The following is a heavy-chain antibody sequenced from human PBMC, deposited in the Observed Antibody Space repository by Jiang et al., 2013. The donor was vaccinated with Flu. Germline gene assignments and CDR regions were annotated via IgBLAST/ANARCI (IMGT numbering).Heavy chain of an antibody. CDR2: INHSGST. D-gene: IGHD3-22*01. J-gene: IGHJ4*02. Sequence: LLKPSETLSLTCAVYGGSFSGYYWSWIRQPPGKGLEWIGEINHSGSTNYNPSLKSRVTISVDTSKNQFSLKLSSVTAADTAVYYCARVSKIRYDSSGYYYHFDYWGRGTLVTVSS. CDR3: ARVSKIRYDSSGYYYHFDY. CDR1: GGSFSGYY. V-gene: IGHV4-34*01.